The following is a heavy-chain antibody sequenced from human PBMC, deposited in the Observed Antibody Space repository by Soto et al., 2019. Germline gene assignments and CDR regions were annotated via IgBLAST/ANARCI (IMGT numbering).Heavy chain of an antibody. CDR2: IYSDGSRT. CDR3: ARGAGGYYYMDV. J-gene: IGHJ6*03. V-gene: IGHV3-74*01. CDR1: GFTFNTYW. D-gene: IGHD3-10*01. Sequence: EVQLVESGGGLVQPGGSLRLSCATSGFTFNTYWMHWVRQAPGKGLVWVSRIYSDGSRTSYADSVKGRFTISRDNAENTLYLQMDSLSPEDTAVYYCARGAGGYYYMDVWGKGTTVTVSS.